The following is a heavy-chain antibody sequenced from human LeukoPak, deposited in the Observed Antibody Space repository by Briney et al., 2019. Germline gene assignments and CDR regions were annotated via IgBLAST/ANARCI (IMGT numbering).Heavy chain of an antibody. CDR2: IWYDGSNK. CDR3: ARAPGYSYGHYYYSMDV. D-gene: IGHD5-18*01. Sequence: GGSLRLSCAASGFTFSSYGMHWVRQAPGKGLEWVAVIWYDGSNKYYADSVKGRFTISRDNSKNTLYLQMNSLRAEDTAVYYCARAPGYSYGHYYYSMDVWGQGTTVTLSS. CDR1: GFTFSSYG. J-gene: IGHJ6*02. V-gene: IGHV3-33*01.